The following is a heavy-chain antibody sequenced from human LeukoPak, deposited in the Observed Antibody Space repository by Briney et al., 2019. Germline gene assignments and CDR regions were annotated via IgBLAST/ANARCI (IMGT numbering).Heavy chain of an antibody. CDR2: IYPGDSDT. Sequence: GESLKISCKGSGYSFTSYWIGWVRQMPGKGLEWMGIIYPGDSDTRYSPSFQGRVTISADKSISTAYLQWSSLKASDTAMYYCARLAGSSSCNYYLDYWGQGTLVTVSS. CDR3: ARLAGSSSCNYYLDY. V-gene: IGHV5-51*01. J-gene: IGHJ4*02. D-gene: IGHD6-13*01. CDR1: GYSFTSYW.